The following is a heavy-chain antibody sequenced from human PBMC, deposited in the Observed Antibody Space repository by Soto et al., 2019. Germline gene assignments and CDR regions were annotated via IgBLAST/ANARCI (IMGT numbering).Heavy chain of an antibody. J-gene: IGHJ6*02. CDR1: GGTFSSYA. CDR2: IIPIFGTA. CDR3: ARDSREVTNLSSMDV. V-gene: IGHV1-69*13. D-gene: IGHD4-4*01. Sequence: SVKVSCKASGGTFSSYAISWVRQAPGQGLEWMGGIIPIFGTANYAQKFQGRVTITADESTSTAYMELSSLRSGDTALYYCARDSREVTNLSSMDVWGQGTTVTVS.